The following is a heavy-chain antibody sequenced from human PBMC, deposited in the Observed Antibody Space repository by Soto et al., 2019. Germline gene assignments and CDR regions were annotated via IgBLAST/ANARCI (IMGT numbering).Heavy chain of an antibody. Sequence: GGSLRLSCAGSGFIFDDHAMHWVRQVPGRGLEWVSGISWDSGITDYGDSVKGRFTISRDNAKNSLYLQMNSLSPEDTAIYYCSKDDGGVWSAPRGGSYPYFGMDVWGQGTTVTVSS. CDR2: ISWDSGIT. CDR1: GFIFDDHA. V-gene: IGHV3-9*01. CDR3: SKDDGGVWSAPRGGSYPYFGMDV. J-gene: IGHJ6*02. D-gene: IGHD3-3*01.